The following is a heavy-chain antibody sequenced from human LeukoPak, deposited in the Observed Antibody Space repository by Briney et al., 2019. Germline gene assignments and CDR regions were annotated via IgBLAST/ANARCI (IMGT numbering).Heavy chain of an antibody. D-gene: IGHD3-22*01. V-gene: IGHV3-21*01. CDR1: GFTFSSYS. CDR3: ARDQLGYYYDSSGCDY. J-gene: IGHJ4*02. CDR2: ISSSSSYI. Sequence: GGSLRLSCAASGFTFSSYSMNWVRQAPGKGLEWVSSISSSSSYIYYADSVKGRFTISRDNAKNSLYLQMNSLRAEDTAVYYCARDQLGYYYDSSGCDYWGQGTLVTVSS.